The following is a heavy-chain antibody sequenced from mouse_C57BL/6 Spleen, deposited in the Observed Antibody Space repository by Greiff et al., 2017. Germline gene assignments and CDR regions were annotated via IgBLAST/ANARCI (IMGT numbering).Heavy chain of an antibody. J-gene: IGHJ4*01. CDR1: GYTFTDYN. V-gene: IGHV1-18*01. CDR2: INPNNGGT. Sequence: VQLQQSGPELVKPGASVKIPCKASGYTFTDYNMDWVKQSHGKSLEWIGDINPNNGGTIYNQKFKGKATLTVDKSSSTAYMELRSLTSEDTAVYYCARPGLRRGGYAMDYWGQGTSVTVSS. CDR3: ARPGLRRGGYAMDY. D-gene: IGHD2-4*01.